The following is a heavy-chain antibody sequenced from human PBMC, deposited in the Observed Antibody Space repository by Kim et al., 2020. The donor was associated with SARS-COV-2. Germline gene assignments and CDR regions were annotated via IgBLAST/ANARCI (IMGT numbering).Heavy chain of an antibody. V-gene: IGHV4-34*01. CDR3: ARGTSIAAADAFDI. Sequence: NPSHKSRVTISVDTSKNQFSLKLSSVTAADTAVYYCARGTSIAAADAFDIWGQGTMVTVSS. J-gene: IGHJ3*02. D-gene: IGHD6-13*01.